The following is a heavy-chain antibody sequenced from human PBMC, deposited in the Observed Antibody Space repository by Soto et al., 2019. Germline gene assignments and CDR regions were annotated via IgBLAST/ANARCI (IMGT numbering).Heavy chain of an antibody. Sequence: PGGSLRLSCAASGFTFSSNAMTWVRQAPGKGLEWVSTLSSSGGSTYYADSVKGRFTISRDNSKNTLYLQMNSLRAEDTAVYYCASSITMIVGAPGAFDIWGQGTMVTVSS. CDR1: GFTFSSNA. V-gene: IGHV3-23*01. CDR3: ASSITMIVGAPGAFDI. D-gene: IGHD3-22*01. J-gene: IGHJ3*02. CDR2: LSSSGGST.